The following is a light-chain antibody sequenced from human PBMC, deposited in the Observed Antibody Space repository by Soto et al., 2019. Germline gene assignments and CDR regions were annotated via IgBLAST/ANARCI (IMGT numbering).Light chain of an antibody. Sequence: QSALTQPRSVSGSPGQSVTISCTGTSSDVGDYNYVSWYQQHPGKAPKLMIYDVTKRPSGVPDRFSGSKSGNTASLTISGLQAEDEADYYCCSYAGSHWVFGGGTKLTVL. CDR2: DVT. J-gene: IGLJ3*02. CDR3: CSYAGSHWV. V-gene: IGLV2-11*01. CDR1: SSDVGDYNY.